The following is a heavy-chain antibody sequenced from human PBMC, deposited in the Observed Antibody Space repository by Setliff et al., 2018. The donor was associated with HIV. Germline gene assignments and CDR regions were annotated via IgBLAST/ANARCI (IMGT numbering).Heavy chain of an antibody. D-gene: IGHD3-22*01. Sequence: GGSLRLSCAASGFSVSTYWMNWVRQAPGKGLEWVANISPEGNKKYYVGSVKGRFTSSRDTPISTAYLDLSRLRSDDTAVYYCARATVVVVITTTTYNWFDPWGQGTLVTVSS. CDR3: ARATVVVVITTTTYNWFDP. V-gene: IGHV3-7*03. J-gene: IGHJ5*02. CDR2: ISPEGNKK. CDR1: GFSVSTYW.